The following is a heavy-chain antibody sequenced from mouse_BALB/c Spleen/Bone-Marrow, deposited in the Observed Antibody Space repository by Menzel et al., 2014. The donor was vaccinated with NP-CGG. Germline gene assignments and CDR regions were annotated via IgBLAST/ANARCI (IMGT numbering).Heavy chain of an antibody. D-gene: IGHD4-1*01. Sequence: QVQLKESGAELVMPGASVKMSCKASGYTFTDYWMHWVKQRPGQGLEWIGAIDTSDTYTNYNQKFKGKATLTVDESSSTAYMQLSSLTSEDSAVYFCTRGWDGYYFDYWGQGTTLTVSS. CDR1: GYTFTDYW. CDR2: IDTSDTYT. CDR3: TRGWDGYYFDY. J-gene: IGHJ2*01. V-gene: IGHV1-69*01.